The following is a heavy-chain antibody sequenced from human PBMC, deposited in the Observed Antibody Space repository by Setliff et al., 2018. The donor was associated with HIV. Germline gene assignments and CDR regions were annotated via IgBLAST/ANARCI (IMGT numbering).Heavy chain of an antibody. J-gene: IGHJ6*02. D-gene: IGHD6-19*01. CDR2: IYNSGST. V-gene: IGHV4-59*01. CDR3: ARGAIAVAGISYYYYGMDV. CDR1: GGSISNYY. Sequence: SETLSLTCTVSGGSISNYYWSWIRQPPGKGLEWIGYIYNSGSTNYNPSLKSRVTISVDTSKNQFSLKLSSVTAADTAVYYCARGAIAVAGISYYYYGMDVWGQGTTVTVSS.